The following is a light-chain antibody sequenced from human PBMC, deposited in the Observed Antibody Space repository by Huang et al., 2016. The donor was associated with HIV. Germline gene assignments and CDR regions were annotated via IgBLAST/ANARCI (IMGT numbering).Light chain of an antibody. Sequence: GERATLSCRASQSVSNNLAWYQQNPGQAPRLLIYGMSTRATGVPARFSASGSGTEFALTISSLTSEDFALYFCQQYNDWPPTFGQGTKLEI. CDR3: QQYNDWPPT. CDR1: QSVSNN. CDR2: GMS. V-gene: IGKV3-15*01. J-gene: IGKJ2*01.